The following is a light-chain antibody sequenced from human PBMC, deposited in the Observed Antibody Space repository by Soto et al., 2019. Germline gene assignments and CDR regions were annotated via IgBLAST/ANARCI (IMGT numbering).Light chain of an antibody. CDR3: QQRSNWPPIA. V-gene: IGKV3-11*01. CDR1: QSVSSY. CDR2: DAS. J-gene: IGKJ5*01. Sequence: EIVLTQSPGTLSLSPGERATLSCRASQSVSSYLAWYQQKPGQAPRLLIYDASNRATGIPARFSGSGSGTDFTLTISSLEPEDFAVYYCQQRSNWPPIAFGQVKRLEIK.